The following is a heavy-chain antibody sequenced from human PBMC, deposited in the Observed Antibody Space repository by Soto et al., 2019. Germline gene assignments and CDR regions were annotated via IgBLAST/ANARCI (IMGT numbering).Heavy chain of an antibody. CDR2: INHSGST. Sequence: QVQLQQWGAGLLQPSETLSLTCAVYGGSFSGYYWSWIRQPPGKGLEWLGEINHSGSTNYNPSLKSRVDISVDTSKNQFSLKLSSVTAADTAVYYCARGKAALLWGSGACGMDVWGQGTTVTVSS. CDR3: ARGKAALLWGSGACGMDV. J-gene: IGHJ6*02. D-gene: IGHD3-10*01. V-gene: IGHV4-34*01. CDR1: GGSFSGYY.